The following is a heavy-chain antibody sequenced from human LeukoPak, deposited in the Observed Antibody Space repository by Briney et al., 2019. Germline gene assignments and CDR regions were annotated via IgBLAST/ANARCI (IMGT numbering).Heavy chain of an antibody. CDR1: GYTFTNYY. V-gene: IGHV1-18*01. Sequence: ASVKVSCKTSGYTFTNYYVSWVRQAPGQGLEWMGWISGYSVGTDCAQKFQGRVTMTTDISTSTAYMELRSLRSDDTAVYYCARGGGSGWYPDFWGQGTLVTVSS. CDR2: ISGYSVGT. CDR3: ARGGGSGWYPDF. J-gene: IGHJ4*02. D-gene: IGHD6-19*01.